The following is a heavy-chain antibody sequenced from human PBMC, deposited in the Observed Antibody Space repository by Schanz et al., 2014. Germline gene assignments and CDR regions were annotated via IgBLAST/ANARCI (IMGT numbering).Heavy chain of an antibody. D-gene: IGHD3-9*01. V-gene: IGHV3-23*04. J-gene: IGHJ4*02. CDR1: GFVFRTFA. CDR2: ITGSGSKT. Sequence: EVQLVESGGVVVQPGGSLRLSCAASGFVFRTFAMYWVRQAPGKGLEWVSAITGSGSKTYYADSVKGRFTIARDNSKNTLYLQMNSLRAEDTAVYYCAKDHAGSDILTALGNWGQGTLVTVSS. CDR3: AKDHAGSDILTALGN.